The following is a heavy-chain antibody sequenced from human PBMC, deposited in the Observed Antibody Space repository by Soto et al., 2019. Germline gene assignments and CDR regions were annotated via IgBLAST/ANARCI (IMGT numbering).Heavy chain of an antibody. V-gene: IGHV3-30-3*01. J-gene: IGHJ4*02. CDR1: GFTFSSYA. CDR2: ISYDGSNK. CDR3: ARSWWPDY. D-gene: IGHD2-15*01. Sequence: GSLRLSCAASGFTFSSYAMHWVRQAPGKGLEWVAVISYDGSNKYYADSVKGRFTISRDNSKNTLYLQMNSLRAEDTAVYYCARSWWPDYWGQGTLVTVSS.